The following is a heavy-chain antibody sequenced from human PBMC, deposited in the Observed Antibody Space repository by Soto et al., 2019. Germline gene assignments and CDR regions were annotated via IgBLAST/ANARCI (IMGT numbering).Heavy chain of an antibody. CDR2: TYYRSKWYN. CDR1: GDSVSSNSAA. CDR3: ARDRGYGNYYYYYRMDV. Sequence: SQTLSLTCAICGDSVSSNSAAWNWIRQSPSRGLEWLGRTYYRSKWYNDYAVSVKSRITINPDTSKNQFSLQLNSVTPEDTAVYYCARDRGYGNYYYYYRMDVWGQGTTVTVSS. J-gene: IGHJ6*02. D-gene: IGHD5-18*01. V-gene: IGHV6-1*01.